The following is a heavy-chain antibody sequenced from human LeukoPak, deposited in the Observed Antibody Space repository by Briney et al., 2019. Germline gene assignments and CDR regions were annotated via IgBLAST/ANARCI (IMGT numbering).Heavy chain of an antibody. Sequence: ASVKVSCKAPGYTFTGYYMHWVRQAPGQGLEWMGWINPNSGGTNYAQKFQGRVTMTRDTSISTAYMELSRLRSDDTAVYYCARVRYFTPNAFDIWGQGTMVTVSS. CDR2: INPNSGGT. CDR3: ARVRYFTPNAFDI. D-gene: IGHD3-9*01. V-gene: IGHV1-2*02. J-gene: IGHJ3*02. CDR1: GYTFTGYY.